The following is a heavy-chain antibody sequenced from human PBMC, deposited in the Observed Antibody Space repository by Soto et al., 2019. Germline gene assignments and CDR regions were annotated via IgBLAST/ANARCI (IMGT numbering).Heavy chain of an antibody. V-gene: IGHV4-34*01. CDR2: INHSGST. CDR3: ARDDVLCDGGRCYGVPLDV. CDR1: GGSFSGYY. D-gene: IGHD2-15*01. J-gene: IGHJ6*04. Sequence: PSETLSLTCAVYGGSFSGYYWSWIRQPPGKGLEWIGEINHSGSTNYNPSLKSRVTISVDTSKNQFSLKLSSVTAADTAVYYCARDDVLCDGGRCYGVPLDVWGKGPTVTVSS.